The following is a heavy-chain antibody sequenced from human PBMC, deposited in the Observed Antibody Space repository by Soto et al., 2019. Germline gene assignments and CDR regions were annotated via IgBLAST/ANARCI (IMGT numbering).Heavy chain of an antibody. J-gene: IGHJ4*02. CDR3: ARSVVTAIVTLDY. V-gene: IGHV4-30-4*01. D-gene: IGHD2-21*02. Sequence: QVQLQESGPGLVKPSQTLSLTCTVSGGSISSGDYYWSWIRQPPGKGLEWIGYIYYSGSTYYNPSLKSRVIISVDTSKNQFSLKLSSVTAADTAVYYCARSVVTAIVTLDYWGQGTLVTVSS. CDR1: GGSISSGDYY. CDR2: IYYSGST.